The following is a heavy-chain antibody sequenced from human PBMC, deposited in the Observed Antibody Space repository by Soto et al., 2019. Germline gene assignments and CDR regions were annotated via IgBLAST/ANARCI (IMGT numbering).Heavy chain of an antibody. Sequence: HGGSLRLSCSASGFTFSSCAMHWVRQAAGKGLEYVSGISSNGAGTYYAESVKDRFTISRDNSRNTLFLQVNSLTGEDTAVYYCVKDRRSTRRAMDVWGQGTTVTSP. CDR2: ISSNGAGT. CDR3: VKDRRSTRRAMDV. V-gene: IGHV3-64D*06. J-gene: IGHJ6*02. D-gene: IGHD2-2*01. CDR1: GFTFSSCA.